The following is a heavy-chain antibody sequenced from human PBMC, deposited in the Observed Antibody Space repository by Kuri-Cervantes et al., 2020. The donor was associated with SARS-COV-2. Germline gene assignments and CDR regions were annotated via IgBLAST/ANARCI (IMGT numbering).Heavy chain of an antibody. V-gene: IGHV4-34*01. Sequence: SQTLSLTCAVYGGSFSGYYWSWIRQPPGKGLEWIGEINHSGSTNYNPSPTSRVTISVDTSQTLFSLNLSSVTAADTAVYYCARGLEGYCSSTSCLRRGGNNYYYMDVWGKGTTVTVSS. D-gene: IGHD2-2*01. CDR3: ARGLEGYCSSTSCLRRGGNNYYYMDV. CDR2: INHSGST. CDR1: GGSFSGYY. J-gene: IGHJ6*03.